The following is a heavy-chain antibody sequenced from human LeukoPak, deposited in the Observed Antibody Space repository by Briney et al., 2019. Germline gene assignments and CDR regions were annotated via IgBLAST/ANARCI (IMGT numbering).Heavy chain of an antibody. CDR2: IRCDGTQQ. CDR1: GFTFNSYY. CDR3: VKEGGLMIRRYYFDY. Sequence: HPGGSLRLSCAASGFTFNSYYMSWVRQAPGKGLEWVAFIRCDGTQQSHADSVKGRFTISRDNSKNLLYLHMSTLRVDDTAVYYCVKEGGLMIRRYYFDYWGQGILVTVSS. D-gene: IGHD3-16*01. V-gene: IGHV3-30*02. J-gene: IGHJ4*02.